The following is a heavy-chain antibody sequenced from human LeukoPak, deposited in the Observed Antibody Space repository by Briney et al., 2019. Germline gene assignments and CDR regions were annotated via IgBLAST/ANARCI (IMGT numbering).Heavy chain of an antibody. V-gene: IGHV3-7*01. CDR1: GFTFSSYW. CDR2: IKQDGSEK. J-gene: IGHJ4*02. Sequence: GRSLRLSCAASGFTFSSYWMSWVRQAPGKGLEWVANIKQDGSEKYYVDSVKGRFTISRDNAKNSLYLQMNSLRAEDTAVYYCARDRDYYGSGSSVDYWGQGTLVTVSS. D-gene: IGHD3-10*01. CDR3: ARDRDYYGSGSSVDY.